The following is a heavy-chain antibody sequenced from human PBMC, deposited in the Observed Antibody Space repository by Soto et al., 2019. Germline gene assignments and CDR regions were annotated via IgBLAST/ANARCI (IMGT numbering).Heavy chain of an antibody. CDR3: AKALDQIRYFGWLPD. CDR2: ISGSGVST. V-gene: IGHV3-23*01. D-gene: IGHD3-9*01. CDR1: GFTLSSYA. J-gene: IGHJ4*02. Sequence: AGGSLRLSCAASGFTLSSYAMSWVRQAPGKGLEWVSAISGSGVSTYYADSVRGRFTISRDISKNTLYLQMNSLRAEDTAVYYCAKALDQIRYFGWLPDWGQGTLVTVSS.